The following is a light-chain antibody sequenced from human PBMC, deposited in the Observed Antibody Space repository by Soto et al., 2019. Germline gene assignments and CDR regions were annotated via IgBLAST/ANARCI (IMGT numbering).Light chain of an antibody. CDR1: SSNIGGNS. CDR2: DDD. Sequence: QSVLTQPPSVSAAPGQRVTISCSGSSSNIGGNSVSWYQQLPGTAPKLLIYDDDERPSGIPDRFSGSKSGTSATLGITGFQTGDEADYYCQSYDSSLSAYVFGTGTKVTVL. CDR3: QSYDSSLSAYV. J-gene: IGLJ1*01. V-gene: IGLV1-51*01.